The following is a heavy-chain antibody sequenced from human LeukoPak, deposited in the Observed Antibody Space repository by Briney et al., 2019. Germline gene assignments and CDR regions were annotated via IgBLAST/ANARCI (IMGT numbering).Heavy chain of an antibody. D-gene: IGHD1-26*01. Sequence: GESLKISCKGSGYSFTSYWIGWVRQMPGKGLEWMGIIYPGDSDTRYSPSFQGQVTISADKSISTAYLQWSSLKASDTAMYYCARLGKEWELHDAFDIWGQGTMVTVSS. V-gene: IGHV5-51*01. J-gene: IGHJ3*02. CDR3: ARLGKEWELHDAFDI. CDR1: GYSFTSYW. CDR2: IYPGDSDT.